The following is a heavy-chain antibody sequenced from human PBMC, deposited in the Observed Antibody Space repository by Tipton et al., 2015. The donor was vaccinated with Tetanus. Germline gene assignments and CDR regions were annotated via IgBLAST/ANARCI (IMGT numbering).Heavy chain of an antibody. V-gene: IGHV1-18*01. J-gene: IGHJ4*02. CDR2: SSPFNENV. CDR3: ARGRGLGPHEYFGH. CDR1: GYTFTHYG. Sequence: QVQLVQSGAEVKKPGASVKVSCKASGYTFTHYGVNWVRQAPGQGLEWMGWSSPFNENVNYAEKFQGRLTMTTDRSMATIYMDLRSLRSDDTAVYYCARGRGLGPHEYFGHWGQGTLVTVSS. D-gene: IGHD3/OR15-3a*01.